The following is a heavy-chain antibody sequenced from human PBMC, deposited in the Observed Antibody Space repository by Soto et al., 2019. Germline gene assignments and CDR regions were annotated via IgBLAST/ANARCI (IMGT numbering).Heavy chain of an antibody. D-gene: IGHD2-8*02. V-gene: IGHV5-51*01. CDR1: GYSFTSYW. Sequence: PGESLKISCKGSGYSFTSYWIGWVRQMPGKGLEWMGIIYPGDSDTRYSPSFQGQVTISADKSISTAYLQWSSLKASDTAMYYCARPRPQPDGVYDNYVMDVWGQGTTVTVSS. J-gene: IGHJ6*02. CDR2: IYPGDSDT. CDR3: ARPRPQPDGVYDNYVMDV.